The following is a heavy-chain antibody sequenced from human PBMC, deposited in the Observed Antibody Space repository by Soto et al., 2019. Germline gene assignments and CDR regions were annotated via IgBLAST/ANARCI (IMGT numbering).Heavy chain of an antibody. D-gene: IGHD2-2*01. Sequence: PGGSLRLSCAASGFTFSSYSMNWVRQAPGKGLEWVSSISSSSSYIYYADSVKGRFTISRDNAKNSLYLQMNSLRAEDTAVYYCARVSFEVLGYCSSTSCYAATFDDWGQGT. CDR1: GFTFSSYS. CDR2: ISSSSSYI. V-gene: IGHV3-21*01. CDR3: ARVSFEVLGYCSSTSCYAATFDD. J-gene: IGHJ4*02.